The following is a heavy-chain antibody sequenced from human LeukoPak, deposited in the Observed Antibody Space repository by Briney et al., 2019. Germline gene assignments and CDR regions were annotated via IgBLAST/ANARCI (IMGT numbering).Heavy chain of an antibody. V-gene: IGHV4-59*08. CDR3: ARLIAVAGTYRGHFDY. J-gene: IGHJ4*03. D-gene: IGHD6-19*01. Sequence: SETLSLTCIISGGSISTYYWSWIRQPPGKGLEWIGYIYYSGSTNYNPSLMSRLTISVDTPKNQFSLKLSSVTAADTAVYYCARLIAVAGTYRGHFDYWGQGTMVTVSS. CDR2: IYYSGST. CDR1: GGSISTYY.